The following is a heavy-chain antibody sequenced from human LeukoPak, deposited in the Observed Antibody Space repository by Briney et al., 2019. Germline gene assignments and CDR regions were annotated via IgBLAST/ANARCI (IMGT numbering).Heavy chain of an antibody. J-gene: IGHJ4*02. CDR3: ARGATRLATAGAEFDS. D-gene: IGHD6-13*01. Sequence: ASVKLSCKASGYNFIGFYMHWVRQAPGQSLEWMGRINPNSGETSFALSFQGRVTMTRDTSINTAYMELGGLTSDDTAVYFCARGATRLATAGAEFDSWGQGTLGFASS. CDR2: INPNSGET. V-gene: IGHV1-2*06. CDR1: GYNFIGFY.